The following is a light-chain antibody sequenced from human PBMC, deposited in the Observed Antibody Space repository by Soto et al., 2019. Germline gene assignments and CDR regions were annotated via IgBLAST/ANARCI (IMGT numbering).Light chain of an antibody. V-gene: IGKV1D-16*01. CDR1: QDIGSH. J-gene: IGKJ5*01. CDR3: QQFRSFPIT. Sequence: DIQVTQSPSSLSASLGDRVTITCRASQDIGSHLAWYQQKPEKAPKSLIYFASTLQSGVPSRFRASGSGTDFTLTISSPQPEDFETYYCQQFRSFPITFGQGTRLEI. CDR2: FAS.